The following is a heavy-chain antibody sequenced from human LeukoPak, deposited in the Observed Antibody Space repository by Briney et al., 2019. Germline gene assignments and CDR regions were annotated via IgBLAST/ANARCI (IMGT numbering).Heavy chain of an antibody. V-gene: IGHV3-48*04. D-gene: IGHD6-13*01. CDR1: GFTFSSYS. Sequence: GRSLRLSCAASGFTFSSYSMNWVRQAPGKGLEWVSYISSSSSTIYYADSVKGRFTISRDNAKNSLYLQMNSLRAEDTAVYYCARDQARSSSWRGRYYYGMDVWGQGTTVTVSS. J-gene: IGHJ6*02. CDR3: ARDQARSSSWRGRYYYGMDV. CDR2: ISSSSSTI.